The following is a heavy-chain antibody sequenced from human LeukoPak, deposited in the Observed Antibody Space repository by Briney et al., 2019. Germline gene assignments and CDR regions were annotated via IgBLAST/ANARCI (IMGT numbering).Heavy chain of an antibody. V-gene: IGHV4-4*07. J-gene: IGHJ6*03. CDR1: GGSISSYY. CDR2: IYTSGST. CDR3: ARDHPTPTTGYMDV. D-gene: IGHD1-26*01. Sequence: KSSETLSLTCTVSGGSISSYYWSWIRQPAGKGLEWIGRIYTSGSTNYNPSFKSRVTISADTSKNQFSLKLSSVTAADTAVYYCARDHPTPTTGYMDVWGKGTTVTVSS.